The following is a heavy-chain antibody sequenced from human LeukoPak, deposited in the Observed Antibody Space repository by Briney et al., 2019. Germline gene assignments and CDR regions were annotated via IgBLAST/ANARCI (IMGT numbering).Heavy chain of an antibody. D-gene: IGHD1-26*01. Sequence: SVKVSCKASGFTFTSSAVQWVRQARGQRLEWIGWIVVGSGNTNYAQKFQERVTITRDMSTSTAYMELSSLRSEDTAVYYCATEGPALVMRAFDIWGQGTMVTVSS. J-gene: IGHJ3*02. CDR1: GFTFTSSA. CDR3: ATEGPALVMRAFDI. V-gene: IGHV1-58*01. CDR2: IVVGSGNT.